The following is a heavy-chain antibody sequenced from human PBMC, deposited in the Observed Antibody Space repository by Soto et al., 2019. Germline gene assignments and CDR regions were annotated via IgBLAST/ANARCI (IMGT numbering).Heavy chain of an antibody. D-gene: IGHD3-10*01. CDR3: ARAMAMVRGVITRFYYYYGMDV. J-gene: IGHJ6*02. V-gene: IGHV4-59*01. CDR2: IYYSGST. CDR1: GGSISSEY. Sequence: PSETLSLTCTVSGGSISSEYWSLIRQPPGKGLEWIGYIYYSGSTNYNPSLKSRVTISVDTSKNQFSLKLSSVTAADTAVYYCARAMAMVRGVITRFYYYYGMDVWGQGTTVT.